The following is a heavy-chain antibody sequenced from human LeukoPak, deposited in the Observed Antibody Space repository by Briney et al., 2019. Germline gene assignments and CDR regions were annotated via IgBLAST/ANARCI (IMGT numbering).Heavy chain of an antibody. Sequence: GGSLRLSCAASGFTFISDWMSWVRQAPGKGLEWVANIKQDGSEKYYVDSVKGRLTISRDNAKNSLYLQMNSLRAEDTAVYYCARAAESYFDYWGQGTLVTVSS. CDR3: ARAAESYFDY. CDR1: GFTFISDW. J-gene: IGHJ4*02. CDR2: IKQDGSEK. V-gene: IGHV3-7*01.